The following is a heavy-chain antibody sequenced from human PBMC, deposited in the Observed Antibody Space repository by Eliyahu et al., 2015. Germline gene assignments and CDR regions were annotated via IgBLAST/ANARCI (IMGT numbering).Heavy chain of an antibody. CDR3: ARERVAWLYASGSRYSTPHYFGMDV. D-gene: IGHD3-10*01. V-gene: IGHV1-2*02. CDR1: GXXXXGFY. Sequence: QVQLVQSGAEVKKPGASVKVXCRAXGXXXXGFYFHXVRQAPGQGLEWMGWINPSNGGTKYAQKFQGRVTMTRDTSITTAYMELSSLRSDDTAIYYCARERVAWLYASGSRYSTPHYFGMDVWGQGTTVTVSS. CDR2: INPSNGGT. J-gene: IGHJ6*02.